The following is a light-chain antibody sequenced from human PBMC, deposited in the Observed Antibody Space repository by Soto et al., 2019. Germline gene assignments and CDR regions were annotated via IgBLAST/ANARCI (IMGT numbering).Light chain of an antibody. CDR2: NIE. J-gene: IGLJ3*02. V-gene: IGLV8-61*01. CDR3: MLAVGTGVWV. Sequence: QTVVTQEASLSVSPGGTVTLTCCLNSGSVSTSHYPSWYQQTPCQPPRTLILNIEGRPSGVPERFSGTIIGRRAALTITGDQSEDEADYYCMLAVGTGVWVFGGGTKLTVL. CDR1: SGSVSTSHY.